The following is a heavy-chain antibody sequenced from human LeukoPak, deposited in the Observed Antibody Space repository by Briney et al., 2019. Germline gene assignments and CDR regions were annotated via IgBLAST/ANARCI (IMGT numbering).Heavy chain of an antibody. CDR1: GGSISSSSYY. Sequence: PSETLSLTCTVSGGSISSSSYYWGWIRQPPGKGLEWIGSIYYSGSTYYNPSLKSRVTISVDTSNNQFSLRLSSVTAADTAVYYCARTLQPYTSSWYFDRWGQGTLVTVSS. CDR3: ARTLQPYTSSWYFDR. CDR2: IYYSGST. J-gene: IGHJ4*02. V-gene: IGHV4-39*07. D-gene: IGHD6-13*01.